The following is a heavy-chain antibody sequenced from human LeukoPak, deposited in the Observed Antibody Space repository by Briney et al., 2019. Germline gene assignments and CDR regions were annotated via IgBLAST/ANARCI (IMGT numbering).Heavy chain of an antibody. J-gene: IGHJ4*02. CDR1: GGSISSSSYY. V-gene: IGHV4-39*01. CDR2: IYYSGST. D-gene: IGHD3-16*01. CDR3: ERLKGDLLDY. Sequence: PSETLSLTCTVSGGSISSSSYYWGWIRQPPGKGLEWIGSIYYSGSTYYNPSLKSRVTISVDTSKNQFSLKLSSVTAADTAVYYCERLKGDLLDYWGQGTLVTVSS.